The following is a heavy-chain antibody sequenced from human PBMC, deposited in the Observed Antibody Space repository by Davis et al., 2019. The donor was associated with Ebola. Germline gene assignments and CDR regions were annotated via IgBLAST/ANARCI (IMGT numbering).Heavy chain of an antibody. Sequence: GGSLRLSCAASGFTFSGSAMHWVRQASGKGLEWVGRIRSKANSYATAYAASVKGRFTISRDDSKNTAYLQMNSRRAEDTAVYYCARWGGAVVVVAATRYYYGMDVWGQGTTVTVSS. D-gene: IGHD2-15*01. CDR3: ARWGGAVVVVAATRYYYGMDV. J-gene: IGHJ6*02. CDR2: IRSKANSYAT. V-gene: IGHV3-73*01. CDR1: GFTFSGSA.